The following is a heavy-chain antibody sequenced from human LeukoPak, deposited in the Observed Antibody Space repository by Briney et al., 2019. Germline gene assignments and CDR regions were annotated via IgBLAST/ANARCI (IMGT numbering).Heavy chain of an antibody. CDR2: IYYSGST. J-gene: IGHJ3*02. CDR3: AKGTTGAFDI. CDR1: GGSVSSGSYY. V-gene: IGHV4-61*01. Sequence: SETLSLTCTVSGGSVSSGSYYWSWIRQPPGKGLEWIGYIYYSGSTNYNPSLKSRVTISVDTSKNQFSLKLSSVTAADTAVYYCAKGTTGAFDIWGQGTMVTVSS. D-gene: IGHD1-1*01.